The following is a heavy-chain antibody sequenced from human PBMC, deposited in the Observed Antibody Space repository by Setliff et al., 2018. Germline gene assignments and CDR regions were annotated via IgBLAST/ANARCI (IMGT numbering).Heavy chain of an antibody. Sequence: ASVKVSCKASGYTLSKYYMHWVRQAPGQGLEWMGIINPSGGLTKYAQNLQGRVAMTTDTSTSTAYMELRSLRSDDTAVYYCARGRDPAYYYDSGGYYWDYWGQGTLVTVSS. D-gene: IGHD3-22*01. CDR2: INPSGGLT. J-gene: IGHJ4*02. V-gene: IGHV1-46*01. CDR1: GYTLSKYY. CDR3: ARGRDPAYYYDSGGYYWDY.